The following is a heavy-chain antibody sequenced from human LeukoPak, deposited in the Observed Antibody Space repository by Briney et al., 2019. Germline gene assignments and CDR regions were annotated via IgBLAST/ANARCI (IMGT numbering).Heavy chain of an antibody. Sequence: SETLSLTCTVSGGSISSSSYYWGWIRQPPGKGLEWIGSIYYSGSTYYNPSLKSRVTISVDTSKNQFSLKLSSVTAADTAVYYCAREDSSSWYSHLFDYWGQGTLVTVSS. V-gene: IGHV4-39*07. CDR1: GGSISSSSYY. D-gene: IGHD6-13*01. CDR2: IYYSGST. J-gene: IGHJ4*02. CDR3: AREDSSSWYSHLFDY.